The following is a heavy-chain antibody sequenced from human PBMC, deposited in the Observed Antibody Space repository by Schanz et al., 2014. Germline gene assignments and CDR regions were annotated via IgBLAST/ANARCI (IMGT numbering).Heavy chain of an antibody. CDR3: ARDGVDAAAGGNY. J-gene: IGHJ4*02. CDR1: GYTFTSYD. V-gene: IGHV1-8*01. CDR2: MNPNSGTT. D-gene: IGHD6-13*01. Sequence: QILLVQPGPEVKKPGASVTVSCKASGYTFTSYDFNWVRQAPGQGLEWMGWMNPNSGTTGYAQKFQGRVTMTRDTSTSTVYMELSSLRSEDTAVYYCARDGVDAAAGGNYWGQGTLVTVSS.